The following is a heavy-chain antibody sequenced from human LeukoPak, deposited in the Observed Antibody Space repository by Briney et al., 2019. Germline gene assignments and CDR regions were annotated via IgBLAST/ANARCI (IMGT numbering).Heavy chain of an antibody. CDR1: GGTFSSYA. CDR3: ARDPYSSGWIDY. D-gene: IGHD6-19*01. J-gene: IGHJ4*02. CDR2: IIPIFGTA. V-gene: IGHV1-69*01. Sequence: ASVKVSCKASGGTFSSYAISWARQAPGQGLEWMGGIIPIFGTANYAQKFQGRVTITADESTSTAYMELSSLGSEDTAVYYCARDPYSSGWIDYWGQGTLVTVSS.